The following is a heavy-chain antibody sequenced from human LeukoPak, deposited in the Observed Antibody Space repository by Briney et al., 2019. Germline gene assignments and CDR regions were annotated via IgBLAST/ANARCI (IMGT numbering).Heavy chain of an antibody. D-gene: IGHD1-1*01. J-gene: IGHJ4*02. Sequence: ASVKVSCKASGYTFTGYYMHWVRQAPGQGLEWMGWINPNSGATLYAQKFQGRVTMTRDTSINTAYMELSSLRSDDTAVYYCTRAKRVIFDYWGQGTLVAVSS. CDR2: INPNSGAT. V-gene: IGHV1-2*02. CDR3: TRAKRVIFDY. CDR1: GYTFTGYY.